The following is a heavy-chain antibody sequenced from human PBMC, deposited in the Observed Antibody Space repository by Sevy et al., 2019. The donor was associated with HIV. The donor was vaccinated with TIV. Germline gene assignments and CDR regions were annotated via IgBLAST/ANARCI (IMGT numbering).Heavy chain of an antibody. CDR2: ISYDGSNR. D-gene: IGHD2-21*02. V-gene: IGHV3-30-3*01. Sequence: GGCLRLSCATSGFMFSNYAMRWVRQAPGKGLEWVALISYDGSNRYYADSVKGRFTISRDNSKYTLYVQMNSLKTEDPAVYYCARIVTGGSYVSGMDVWGQGTTVTVSS. CDR1: GFMFSNYA. J-gene: IGHJ6*02. CDR3: ARIVTGGSYVSGMDV.